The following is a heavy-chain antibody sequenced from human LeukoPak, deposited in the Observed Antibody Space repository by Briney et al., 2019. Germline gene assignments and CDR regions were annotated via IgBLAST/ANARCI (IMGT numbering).Heavy chain of an antibody. V-gene: IGHV4-4*07. CDR2: IYTSGST. CDR1: GGSISSYY. D-gene: IGHD5-12*01. J-gene: IGHJ4*02. CDR3: ARSGYSGYDPEYFDY. Sequence: PSETLSLTCTVSGGSISSYYWSWIRQPAGKGLEWIGRIYTSGSTNYNPSLKSRVTMLVDTSKNQFSLKLSSVTAADTAVYYCARSGYSGYDPEYFDYWGQGTLVTVSS.